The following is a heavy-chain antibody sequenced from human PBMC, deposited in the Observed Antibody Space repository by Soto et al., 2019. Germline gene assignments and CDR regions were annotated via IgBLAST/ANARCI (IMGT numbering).Heavy chain of an antibody. Sequence: QVQLQESGPGLVKPSGTLSLTCAVSAGSFTSNNWWTWVRQPPGQGLEWIGEIYRTGSTNYNPSLTSRFTISLDKSENRFPLKVTSLTASNTAVYYCASRHPVTSGDYWGQGTLVTVSS. CDR1: AGSFTSNNW. CDR2: IYRTGST. CDR3: ASRHPVTSGDY. D-gene: IGHD4-4*01. J-gene: IGHJ4*02. V-gene: IGHV4-4*02.